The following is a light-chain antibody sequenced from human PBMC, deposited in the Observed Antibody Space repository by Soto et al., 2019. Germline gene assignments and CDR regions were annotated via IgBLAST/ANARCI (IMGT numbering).Light chain of an antibody. CDR3: AAHAGGNTWL. J-gene: IGLJ3*02. V-gene: IGLV2-8*01. CDR2: EVD. CDR1: NRDVGAYKY. Sequence: QSVLTQPPSASGSPGQSLTISCKGSNRDVGAYKYVSWYQQRPGTAPKMIIFEVDKRPSGVPNRFSGSRSGDKASLTVSGLQTEDEGLXYCAAHAGGNTWLFGGGTKVTVL.